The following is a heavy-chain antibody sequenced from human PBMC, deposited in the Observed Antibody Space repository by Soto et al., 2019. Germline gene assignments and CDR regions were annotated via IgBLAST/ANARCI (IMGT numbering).Heavy chain of an antibody. V-gene: IGHV3-23*01. CDR1: GFTFSSYA. Sequence: EVQLLESGGGLVQPGGSLRLSCAASGFTFSSYAMSWVRQAPGKGLEWVSAISGSGGSTYYADSVKGRFTISRDNSKNTLYLQMNSLRAEDTAVYYCAKGRVEFWSGWDYFDYWGQGTLVTVSS. D-gene: IGHD3-3*01. CDR3: AKGRVEFWSGWDYFDY. CDR2: ISGSGGST. J-gene: IGHJ4*02.